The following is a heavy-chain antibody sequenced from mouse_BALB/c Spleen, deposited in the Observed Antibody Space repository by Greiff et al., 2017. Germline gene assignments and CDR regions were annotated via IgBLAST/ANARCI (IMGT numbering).Heavy chain of an antibody. CDR2: ISYSGST. CDR3: VGLLYAMDY. V-gene: IGHV3-2*02. J-gene: IGHJ4*01. Sequence: EVKLQESGPGLVKPSQSLSLTCTVTGYSITSDYAWNWIRQFPGNKLEWMGYISYSGSTSYNPSLKSRISITRDTSKNQFFLQLNSVTTEDTATYYCVGLLYAMDYWGQGTSVTVSS. CDR1: GYSITSDYA. D-gene: IGHD1-1*01.